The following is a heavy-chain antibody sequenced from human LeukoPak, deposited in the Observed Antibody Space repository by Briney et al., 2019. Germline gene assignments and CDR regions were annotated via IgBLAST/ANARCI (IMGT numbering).Heavy chain of an antibody. V-gene: IGHV1-2*02. CDR3: AREKRVAGSRGGFDP. Sequence: ASVTVSCKASGYTFTGYYMHWVRQAPGQGLEWMGWINPNSGGTNFAQQIHGRPTMTRDTSISTAYMELSRLISDDTAVYYCAREKRVAGSRGGFDPWGQGTLVTVSS. CDR1: GYTFTGYY. J-gene: IGHJ5*02. CDR2: INPNSGGT. D-gene: IGHD6-19*01.